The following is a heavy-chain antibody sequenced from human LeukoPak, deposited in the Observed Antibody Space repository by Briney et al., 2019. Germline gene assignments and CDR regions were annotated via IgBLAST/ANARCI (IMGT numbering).Heavy chain of an antibody. D-gene: IGHD1-26*01. Sequence: GTSLRLSCAASGFNFNDYAMHWIRLVPEKGLEWLSGISWNSVIMTYADSVKGRFTISRDNARNSLFLQMNSLRDEDTALYYCATRREREPFHYWGQGTLVTVSS. CDR3: ATRREREPFHY. CDR1: GFNFNDYA. CDR2: ISWNSVIM. V-gene: IGHV3-9*01. J-gene: IGHJ4*02.